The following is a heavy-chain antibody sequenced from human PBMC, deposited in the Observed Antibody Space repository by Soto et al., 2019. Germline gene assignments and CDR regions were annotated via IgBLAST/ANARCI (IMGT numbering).Heavy chain of an antibody. CDR2: INHSGST. Sequence: SETLSLTCAVYGGSFSGYYWSWIRQPPGKGLEWIGEINHSGSTNYNPSLKSRVTISVDTSKNQFSLRSDDTAVYYCARGGDGYNFGAVYWGQGTPVTVSS. D-gene: IGHD2-21*01. J-gene: IGHJ4*02. CDR3: ARGGDGYNFGAVY. V-gene: IGHV4-34*01. CDR1: GGSFSGYY.